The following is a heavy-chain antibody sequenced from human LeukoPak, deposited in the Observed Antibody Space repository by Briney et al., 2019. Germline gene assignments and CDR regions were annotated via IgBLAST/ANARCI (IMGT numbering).Heavy chain of an antibody. V-gene: IGHV4-30-4*01. CDR1: GGSISSSSYY. D-gene: IGHD1-1*01. J-gene: IGHJ3*02. Sequence: SETLSLTCTVSGGSISSSSYYWSWIRQPPGKGLEWIGYIYYSGSTYYNPPLKSRVTISGDTSKNQFSLKLSSVTAADTAVYYCARGTMNDGKAFDIWGQGTMVTVSS. CDR2: IYYSGST. CDR3: ARGTMNDGKAFDI.